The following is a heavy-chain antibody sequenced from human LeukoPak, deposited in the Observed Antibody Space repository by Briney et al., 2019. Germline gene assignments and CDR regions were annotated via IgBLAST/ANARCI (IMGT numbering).Heavy chain of an antibody. D-gene: IGHD3-16*01. Sequence: ATVKVSCKASGYTFTSYYMHWVRQAPGQGLEWMGIINPSGGSTSYAQKFQGRVTMTRDTSTSTVYMDLSSLRSEDTAVYYCARDGRRSAYTAPFPYYYYMDVWGKGTTVTVSS. CDR1: GYTFTSYY. J-gene: IGHJ6*03. CDR3: ARDGRRSAYTAPFPYYYYMDV. CDR2: INPSGGST. V-gene: IGHV1-46*01.